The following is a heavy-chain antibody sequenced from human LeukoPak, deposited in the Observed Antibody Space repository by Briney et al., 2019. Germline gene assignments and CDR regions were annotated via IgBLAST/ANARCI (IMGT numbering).Heavy chain of an antibody. CDR3: ARAKFGYDSSGYLDY. CDR1: GYTFTGYY. J-gene: IGHJ4*02. D-gene: IGHD3-22*01. Sequence: ASVKVSWKASGYTFTGYYMHWVRQAPGQGLEWMGWINPNSGGTNYAQKFQGRVTMTRDTSISTAYMELSRLRSDDTAVYYCARAKFGYDSSGYLDYWGQGTLVTVSS. CDR2: INPNSGGT. V-gene: IGHV1-2*02.